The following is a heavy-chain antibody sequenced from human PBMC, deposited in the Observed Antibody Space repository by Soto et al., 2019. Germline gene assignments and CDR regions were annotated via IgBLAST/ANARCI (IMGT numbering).Heavy chain of an antibody. CDR2: IYYSGST. J-gene: IGHJ5*02. V-gene: IGHV4-59*01. CDR3: AKLPWGDHGGIFDP. Sequence: PSETLSLTCTVSGASISVYSWSWIRQPPGKGLEWIGYIYYSGSTGYNPSLKSRVTISVDTSKNQFSLKLSSVTAADTAVYYCAKLPWGDHGGIFDPSAQRSPVIVSA. CDR1: GASISVYS. D-gene: IGHD4-17*01.